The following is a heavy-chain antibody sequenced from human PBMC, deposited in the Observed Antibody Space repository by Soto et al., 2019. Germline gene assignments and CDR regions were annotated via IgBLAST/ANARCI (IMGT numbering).Heavy chain of an antibody. CDR3: ARDPGTGAALRAYHFDY. J-gene: IGHJ4*02. Sequence: GASVKVSCEASRYSFTTYALHWVRQAPGQRLEWMGWINAGNGDTKYSEKFQGRVTITRDTSANTAYMELSSLRSEDTSVYYCARDPGTGAALRAYHFDYWGQGTLVTVSS. CDR1: RYSFTTYA. D-gene: IGHD1-1*01. V-gene: IGHV1-3*01. CDR2: INAGNGDT.